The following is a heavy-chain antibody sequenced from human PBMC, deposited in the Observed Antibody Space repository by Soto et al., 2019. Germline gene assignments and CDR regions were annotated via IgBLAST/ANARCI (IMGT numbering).Heavy chain of an antibody. Sequence: PSETLSLTCTVSGGSISSSSYYWGWIRQPPGKGLEWIGSIYYSGSTYYNPSLKSRVTISVDTSKNQFSLKLSSVTAADTAVYYCARQTPSGVNSIYYFDYWGQGTLVTVSS. CDR2: IYYSGST. CDR3: ARQTPSGVNSIYYFDY. CDR1: GGSISSSSYY. V-gene: IGHV4-39*01. D-gene: IGHD3-22*01. J-gene: IGHJ4*02.